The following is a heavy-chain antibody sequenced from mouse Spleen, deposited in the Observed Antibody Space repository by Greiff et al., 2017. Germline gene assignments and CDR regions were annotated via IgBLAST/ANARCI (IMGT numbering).Heavy chain of an antibody. CDR2: INPSNGGT. D-gene: IGHD2-4*01. J-gene: IGHJ3*01. CDR3: TMEGLPAWFAY. Sequence: VKLMESGAELVKPGASVKLSCKASGYTFTSYWMHWVKLRPGQGFEWIGEINPSNGGTNYNEKFKRKATLTVDKSSSTAYMQLSSLTSEDSAVYYCTMEGLPAWFAYWGQGTLVTVSA. V-gene: IGHV1S16*01. CDR1: GYTFTSYW.